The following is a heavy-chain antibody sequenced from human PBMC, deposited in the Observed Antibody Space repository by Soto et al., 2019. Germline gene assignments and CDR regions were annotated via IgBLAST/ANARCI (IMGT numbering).Heavy chain of an antibody. D-gene: IGHD5-18*01. V-gene: IGHV3-49*03. CDR1: GFTFGDYA. J-gene: IGHJ4*02. CDR3: AKGSVDTAMGAIDY. CDR2: ITSKRYGGTT. Sequence: GGSLRLSCTASGFTFGDYAMIWFRQAPGKGLEWVGFITSKRYGGTTEYAASVKGRFTISRDNSKNTLYLQMNSLRAEDTAVYYCAKGSVDTAMGAIDYWGQGTLVTVSS.